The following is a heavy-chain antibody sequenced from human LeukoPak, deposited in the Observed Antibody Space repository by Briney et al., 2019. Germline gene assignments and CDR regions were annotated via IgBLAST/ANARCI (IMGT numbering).Heavy chain of an antibody. Sequence: KSSETLSLTCTVSGGSISTSNYYWGWIRQPPGKGLEWIGSIYHSGSTSYNPSLKSRVTISVDTSKNQFALKLSSVTAADTAVYYCTRDLGGDYEGYWGQGTLVTVSS. CDR2: IYHSGST. J-gene: IGHJ4*02. CDR3: TRDLGGDYEGY. V-gene: IGHV4-39*06. CDR1: GGSISTSNYY. D-gene: IGHD4-17*01.